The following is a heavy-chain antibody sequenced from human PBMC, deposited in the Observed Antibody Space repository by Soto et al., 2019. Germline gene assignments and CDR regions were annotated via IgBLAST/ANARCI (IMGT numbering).Heavy chain of an antibody. CDR3: ARGTSIAARDYMDV. J-gene: IGHJ6*03. Sequence: QVRLVQSGAEVKKPGSSVKVSCKASGGTFSSYTISWVRQAPGQGLEWMGRIIPILGIANYAQKFQGRVTITADKSTSTAYMELSSLRSEDTAVYYCARGTSIAARDYMDVWGKGTTVTVSS. D-gene: IGHD6-6*01. CDR2: IIPILGIA. V-gene: IGHV1-69*02. CDR1: GGTFSSYT.